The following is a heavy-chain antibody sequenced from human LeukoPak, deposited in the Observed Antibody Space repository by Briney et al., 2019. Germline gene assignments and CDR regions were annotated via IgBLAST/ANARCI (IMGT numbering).Heavy chain of an antibody. Sequence: ASETLSLTCTVSGGSISSSSYYWGWIRQPPGKGLEWIGSIYYSGSTYYNPSLKSRVTISVDTSKNQFSLKLSSVTAADTAVYYCASKIVATIPSYYYYYGMDVWGQGTTVTVSS. V-gene: IGHV4-39*07. CDR1: GGSISSSSYY. CDR3: ASKIVATIPSYYYYYGMDV. CDR2: IYYSGST. D-gene: IGHD5-12*01. J-gene: IGHJ6*02.